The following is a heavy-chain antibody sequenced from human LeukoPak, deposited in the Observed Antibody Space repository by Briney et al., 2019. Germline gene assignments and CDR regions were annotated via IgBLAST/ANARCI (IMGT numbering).Heavy chain of an antibody. J-gene: IGHJ6*02. CDR1: GYTFTSYG. D-gene: IGHD3-10*01. CDR2: ISAYNGNT. V-gene: IGHV1-18*01. Sequence: SVKVSCKASGYTFTSYGISWVRQAPGQGREWMGWISAYNGNTNYAQQLQGRVTMTTDTSTSTAYMELRSLRSDDTAVYYCARDLEVRGVIPNVYGMDVWGQGTTVTVSS. CDR3: ARDLEVRGVIPNVYGMDV.